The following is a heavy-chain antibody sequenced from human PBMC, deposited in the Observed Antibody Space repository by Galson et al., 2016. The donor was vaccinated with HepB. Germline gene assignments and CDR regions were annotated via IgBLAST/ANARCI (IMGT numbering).Heavy chain of an antibody. V-gene: IGHV4-34*01. J-gene: IGHJ4*02. D-gene: IGHD5-24*01. CDR1: GGSFSGYY. CDR2: INHSGST. Sequence: ETLSLTCAVYGGSFSGYYWSWIRQPPGKGLEWIGEINHSGSTNYNPSLKSRVTISVDTSKNQFSLKLSSVTAADTAVYYCARNERRWLHSPYYFDSWGQGTLVTVSS. CDR3: ARNERRWLHSPYYFDS.